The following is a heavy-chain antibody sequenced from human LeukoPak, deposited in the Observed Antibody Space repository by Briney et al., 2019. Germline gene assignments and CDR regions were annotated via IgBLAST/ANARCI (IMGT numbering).Heavy chain of an antibody. J-gene: IGHJ6*02. D-gene: IGHD1-7*01. V-gene: IGHV3-30-3*01. CDR2: ISYDGSNK. Sequence: PGGSLRLSCAASGFTFSSYAMYWVRQAPGKGLEWVAVISYDGSNKYYADSVKGRFTISRDNSKNTLYLQMNSLRAEDTAVYYYARDRFELPRSLDYYYYGMDVWGQGTTVTVSS. CDR1: GFTFSSYA. CDR3: ARDRFELPRSLDYYYYGMDV.